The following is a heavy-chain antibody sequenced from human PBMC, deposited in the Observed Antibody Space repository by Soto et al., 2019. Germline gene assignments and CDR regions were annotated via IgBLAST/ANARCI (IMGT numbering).Heavy chain of an antibody. CDR3: ALKPRRGLGFPYYFDY. V-gene: IGHV3-23*01. D-gene: IGHD1-1*01. CDR2: ISGSGGST. J-gene: IGHJ4*02. Sequence: PGGSLRLSCAASGFTFSSYAMSWVRQAPGKGLEWVSAISGSGGSTYYADSVKGRFTISRGNSKNTLYLQMNSLRAEDTAVYYCALKPRRGLGFPYYFDYWGQGTLVTVSS. CDR1: GFTFSSYA.